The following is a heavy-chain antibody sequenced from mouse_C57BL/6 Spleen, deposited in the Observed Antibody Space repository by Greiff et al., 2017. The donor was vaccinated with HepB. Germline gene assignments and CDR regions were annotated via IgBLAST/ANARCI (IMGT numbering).Heavy chain of an antibody. CDR2: IYPGDGDT. J-gene: IGHJ2*01. CDR1: GYAFSSSW. V-gene: IGHV1-82*01. CDR3: ARSPPAYYSNSSYFDY. D-gene: IGHD2-5*01. Sequence: VNLVESGPELVKPGASVKISCKASGYAFSSSWMNWVKQRPGKGLEWIGRIYPGDGDTNYNGKFKGKATLTADKSSSTAYMQLSSLTSEDSAVYFCARSPPAYYSNSSYFDYWGQGTTLTVSS.